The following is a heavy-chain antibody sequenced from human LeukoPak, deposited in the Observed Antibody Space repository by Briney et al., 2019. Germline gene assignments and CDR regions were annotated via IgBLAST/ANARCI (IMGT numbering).Heavy chain of an antibody. D-gene: IGHD5-18*01. V-gene: IGHV3-7*01. CDR2: IKQDGSEK. CDR1: GFTFSNAW. J-gene: IGHJ4*02. Sequence: GGSLRLSCAASGFTFSNAWMSWVRQAPGKGLEWVANIKQDGSEKYYVDSVKGRFTISRDNAKNSLYLQMNSLRAKDTAVYYRARARGYSYGEFDYWGQGTLVTVSS. CDR3: ARARGYSYGEFDY.